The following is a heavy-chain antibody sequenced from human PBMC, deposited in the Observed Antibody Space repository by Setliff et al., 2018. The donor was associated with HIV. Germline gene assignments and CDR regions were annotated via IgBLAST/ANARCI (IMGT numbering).Heavy chain of an antibody. V-gene: IGHV4-34*01. CDR1: GGSFSTYY. D-gene: IGHD6-25*01. Sequence: SETLSLTCAVYGGSFSTYYWSWIRQSPGKGLECIGKISHSGSATYSASLKSRLSMSVDRSKKQFSLRLTSVTAADTAVYYCARGGSAVPPLDYWGQGTPVTVSS. CDR3: ARGGSAVPPLDY. J-gene: IGHJ4*02. CDR2: ISHSGSA.